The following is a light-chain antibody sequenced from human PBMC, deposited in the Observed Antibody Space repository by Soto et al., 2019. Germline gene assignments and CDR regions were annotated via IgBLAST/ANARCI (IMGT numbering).Light chain of an antibody. Sequence: VFLTHSPFTLSLSPGERATLSCRASQSVSSIYLAWHQQKPGQAPRLLIYGACSSATGIPDRFSGSGSGKDLTTTISRMEPEDFEVYSCQQYGSSRWRFGQGSKVDIK. CDR3: QQYGSSRWR. J-gene: IGKJ1*01. CDR1: QSVSSIY. V-gene: IGKV3-20*01. CDR2: GAC.